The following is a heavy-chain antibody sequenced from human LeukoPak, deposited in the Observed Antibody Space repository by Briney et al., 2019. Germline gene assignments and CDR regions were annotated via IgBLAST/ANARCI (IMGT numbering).Heavy chain of an antibody. J-gene: IGHJ4*02. CDR1: GFTFSNYA. Sequence: GGSLRLSCAASGFTFSNYAMHWVRQAPGKGLESVSSINGNGDSTYYAKFVNGRFSISRDNSRTTLYLQMGSLRADDMAVYYCAREDTAMATSFDYWGQGTLVTVSP. CDR3: AREDTAMATSFDY. D-gene: IGHD5-18*01. CDR2: INGNGDST. V-gene: IGHV3-64*01.